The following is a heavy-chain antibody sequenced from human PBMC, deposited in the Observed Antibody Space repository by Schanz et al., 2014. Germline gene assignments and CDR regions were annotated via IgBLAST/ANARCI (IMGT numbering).Heavy chain of an antibody. CDR3: ARNRGSGGQNWYFDL. Sequence: EVQLLESGGGLVQPGGSLRLSCEASGFSFGNYGMSWVRQAPGKGLEWVSYISSSSSTRYYADSVKGRFTMSRDNAKNSVFLQMNSLRADDTAVYYCARNRGSGGQNWYFDLWGRGTLVTVSS. CDR2: ISSSSSTR. J-gene: IGHJ2*01. V-gene: IGHV3-48*01. D-gene: IGHD1-26*01. CDR1: GFSFGNYG.